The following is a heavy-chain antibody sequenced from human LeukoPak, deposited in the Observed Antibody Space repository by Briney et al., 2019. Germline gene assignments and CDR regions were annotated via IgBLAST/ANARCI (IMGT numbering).Heavy chain of an antibody. D-gene: IGHD3-9*01. CDR2: IYYSGNT. Sequence: SETLSLTCSVSGGSISSSYWTWIRQPPGKGLEWIGYIYYSGNTNYNPSLKSRVTISVDTSKNQFSLKLSSVTAADTAVYYCARHLPYYDILTGYSPEYFDLWGRGTLVTVSS. CDR3: ARHLPYYDILTGYSPEYFDL. J-gene: IGHJ2*01. CDR1: GGSISSSY. V-gene: IGHV4-59*01.